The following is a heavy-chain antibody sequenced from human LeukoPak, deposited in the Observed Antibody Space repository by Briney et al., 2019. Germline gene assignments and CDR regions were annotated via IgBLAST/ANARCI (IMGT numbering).Heavy chain of an antibody. Sequence: GGSLRLSCAASGFTFSSYAMSWVRQAPGKGLEWVSAISGSGGSTYYADSVKGRFTISRDNSKNTLYLQMNSLRAEDTAVYYCAKATTVYDILTGYLGDYYYGMDVWGQGTTVTVSS. CDR1: GFTFSSYA. J-gene: IGHJ6*02. CDR3: AKATTVYDILTGYLGDYYYGMDV. CDR2: ISGSGGST. D-gene: IGHD3-9*01. V-gene: IGHV3-23*01.